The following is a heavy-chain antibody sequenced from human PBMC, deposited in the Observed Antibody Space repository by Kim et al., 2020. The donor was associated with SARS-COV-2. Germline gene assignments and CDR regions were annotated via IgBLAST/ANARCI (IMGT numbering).Heavy chain of an antibody. J-gene: IGHJ4*02. Sequence: SETLSLTCTVSGGSISSSSYYWGWIRQPPGKGLEWIGSIYYSGSTYYNPSLKSRVTISVDTSKNQFSLKLSSVTAADTAVYYCARQNVVVTATRDYWGQGTLVTVSS. V-gene: IGHV4-39*01. CDR2: IYYSGST. CDR3: ARQNVVVTATRDY. CDR1: GGSISSSSYY. D-gene: IGHD2-21*02.